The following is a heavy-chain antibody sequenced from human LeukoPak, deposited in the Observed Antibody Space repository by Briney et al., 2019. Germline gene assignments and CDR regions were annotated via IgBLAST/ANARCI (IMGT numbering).Heavy chain of an antibody. CDR3: ARDLGNYYGSGSARFDP. V-gene: IGHV1-2*06. CDR2: MNPNSGGT. Sequence: ASVKVSCKASGYTFTGYYMHWVRQAPGQGLEWMGRMNPNSGGTNYAQKFQGRVTMTRDTSISTAYMELSRLRSDDTAVYYCARDLGNYYGSGSARFDPWGQGTLVTVSS. CDR1: GYTFTGYY. J-gene: IGHJ5*02. D-gene: IGHD3-10*01.